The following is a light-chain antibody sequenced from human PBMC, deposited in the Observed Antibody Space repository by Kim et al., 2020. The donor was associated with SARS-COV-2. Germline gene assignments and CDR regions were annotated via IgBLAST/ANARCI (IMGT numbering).Light chain of an antibody. CDR1: QDINNY. CDR2: AAS. Sequence: DIQMTQSPSSLSASVGDRVTITCRASQDINNYLNWYQQKPGKAPKFLIYAASNLHTGVPSRFSGSGSGKDFTLTISGLQPEDFAIYHCQQSYTNPLTFGGGTKVDIK. V-gene: IGKV1-39*01. J-gene: IGKJ4*01. CDR3: QQSYTNPLT.